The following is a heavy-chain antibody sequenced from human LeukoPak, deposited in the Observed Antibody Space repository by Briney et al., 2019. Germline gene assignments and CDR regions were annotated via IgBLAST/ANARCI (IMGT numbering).Heavy chain of an antibody. J-gene: IGHJ3*02. V-gene: IGHV4-30-4*01. CDR3: ARDRGLDAFDI. CDR2: IYYSGST. Sequence: NPSETLSLTCTVSGGSISRGDYYWSWIRQPPGKGLEWIGYIYYSGSTYYNPSLKSRVTISVDTSKNQFSLKLSSVTAADTAVYYCARDRGLDAFDIWGQGTMVTVSS. CDR1: GGSISRGDYY.